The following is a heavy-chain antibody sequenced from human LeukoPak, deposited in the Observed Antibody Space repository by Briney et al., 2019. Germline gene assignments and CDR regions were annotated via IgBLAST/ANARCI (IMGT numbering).Heavy chain of an antibody. V-gene: IGHV1-46*01. D-gene: IGHD3-22*01. Sequence: ASVKVSCKASGYTFTSYYMHWVRQAPGQGLEWMGIINPSGGSTSYAQKFQGRVTMTRDTSTSTVYMELSSLRSEDTAVYYCARATKQDYYDSSGYSNWFDPWGQGTLVTVSS. J-gene: IGHJ5*02. CDR2: INPSGGST. CDR1: GYTFTSYY. CDR3: ARATKQDYYDSSGYSNWFDP.